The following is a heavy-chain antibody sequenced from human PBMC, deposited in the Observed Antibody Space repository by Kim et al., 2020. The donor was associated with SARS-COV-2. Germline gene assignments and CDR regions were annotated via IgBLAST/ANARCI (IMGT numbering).Heavy chain of an antibody. V-gene: IGHV3-11*05. CDR2: ISSSSSYT. J-gene: IGHJ4*02. D-gene: IGHD2-15*01. Sequence: GGSLRLSCAASGFTFSDYYMSWIRQAPGKGLEWVSYISSSSSYTNYADSVKGRFTISRDNAKNSLYLQMNSLRAEDTAVYYCARVVVAATEFHFDYWGQGTLVTVSS. CDR1: GFTFSDYY. CDR3: ARVVVAATEFHFDY.